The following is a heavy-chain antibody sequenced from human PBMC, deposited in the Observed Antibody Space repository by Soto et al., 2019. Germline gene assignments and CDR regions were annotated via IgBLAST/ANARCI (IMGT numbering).Heavy chain of an antibody. CDR3: ARVTSGSYFLDAFDI. J-gene: IGHJ3*02. D-gene: IGHD1-26*01. V-gene: IGHV3-30-3*01. CDR1: GFTFSSYS. Sequence: QVQLVESGGGVVQPGRSLRLSCAASGFTFSSYSMHWVRQAPGKGLEWVAVISYDGSNKYYADSVKGRFTISRDNSKNTLYLQMTSLRAEDTAVYYCARVTSGSYFLDAFDIWGQGTMVTVSS. CDR2: ISYDGSNK.